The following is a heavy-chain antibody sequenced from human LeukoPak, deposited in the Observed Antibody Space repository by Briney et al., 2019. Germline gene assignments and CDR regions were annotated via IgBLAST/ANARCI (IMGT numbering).Heavy chain of an antibody. CDR3: ARENGDGYKPNFDY. V-gene: IGHV3-48*02. Sequence: GGSLRLSCAASGFTFSSYSMNWVRQAPGKGLEWVSYISSSSSTIYYADSVKGRFTISRDSAKNSLYLQMNSLRDEDTAVYYCARENGDGYKPNFDYWGQGTLVTVSS. D-gene: IGHD5-24*01. J-gene: IGHJ4*02. CDR2: ISSSSSTI. CDR1: GFTFSSYS.